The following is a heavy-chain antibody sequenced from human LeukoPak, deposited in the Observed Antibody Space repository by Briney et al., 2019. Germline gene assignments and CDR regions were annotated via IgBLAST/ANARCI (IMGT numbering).Heavy chain of an antibody. Sequence: SETLSLTCTVSGGSFSGPYWSWIRQTPGKGLEWIGYIYHNGDTRYNPSLKSRVTMSVDTSKNQFSLKLSSVTAADTAVYYCARDNGDSSGYYYGAFDIWGQGTMVTVSS. J-gene: IGHJ3*02. CDR2: IYHNGDT. V-gene: IGHV4-59*11. CDR1: GGSFSGPY. D-gene: IGHD3-22*01. CDR3: ARDNGDSSGYYYGAFDI.